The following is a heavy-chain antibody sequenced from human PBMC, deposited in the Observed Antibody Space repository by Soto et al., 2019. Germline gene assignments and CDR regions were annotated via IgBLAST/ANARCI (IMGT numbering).Heavy chain of an antibody. CDR1: GFTFTSYW. CDR3: AKHEGYCSTTTCSNFDY. D-gene: IGHD2-2*01. J-gene: IGHJ4*02. V-gene: IGHV5-51*01. CDR2: IYPGDSDS. Sequence: VASPSVSGKVSGFTFTSYWIAWVRQIPGKGLEWMGIIYPGDSDSSYSPSFQGQVTISADKSINTAYLHWSSLKASDTAIYYCAKHEGYCSTTTCSNFDYWGQGTLVTVSS.